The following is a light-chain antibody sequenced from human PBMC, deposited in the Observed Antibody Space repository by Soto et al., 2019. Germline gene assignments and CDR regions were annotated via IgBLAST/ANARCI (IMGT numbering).Light chain of an antibody. CDR1: SSNIGAGYD. J-gene: IGLJ1*01. CDR2: GNS. Sequence: QSVLTQPPSVSGAPGQRVTISCTGSSSNIGAGYDVHWYQQLPGTAPKLLIYGNSNRPSCVPVRFSGSKSGASASLAIAGLQAEDEADYYCQAYDSSLSGYVFGTGTKVTVL. V-gene: IGLV1-40*01. CDR3: QAYDSSLSGYV.